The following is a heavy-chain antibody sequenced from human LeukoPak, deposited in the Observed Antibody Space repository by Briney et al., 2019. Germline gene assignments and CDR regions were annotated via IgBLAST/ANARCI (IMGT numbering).Heavy chain of an antibody. Sequence: GGSLRLSCAASGFTFSSYAMIWPRQAPGKGLEGLTGISISGGSTSYADSVKGRFTNSRDNPRNTLYMEMNSLRGEDTAVYYCAIMQRYYDGRGYWLQWGQGTVVTVSS. CDR3: AIMQRYYDGRGYWLQ. CDR2: ISISGGST. V-gene: IGHV3-23*01. CDR1: GFTFSSYA. D-gene: IGHD3-22*01. J-gene: IGHJ4*02.